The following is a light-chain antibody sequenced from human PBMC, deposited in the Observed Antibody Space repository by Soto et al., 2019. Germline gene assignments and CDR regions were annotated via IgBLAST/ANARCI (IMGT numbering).Light chain of an antibody. CDR3: QQSYSNSYT. J-gene: IGKJ2*01. V-gene: IGKV1-39*01. CDR2: SAS. CDR1: QSMSDS. Sequence: DIQLTQSPSSLSASVGDRVTITCRASQSMSDSFNWYQQKSGQAPKLLIYSASNLESGVPSRFSGGGSWTDFTLTISSLQPEDFGTYFCQQSYSNSYTFGQGTTLEIK.